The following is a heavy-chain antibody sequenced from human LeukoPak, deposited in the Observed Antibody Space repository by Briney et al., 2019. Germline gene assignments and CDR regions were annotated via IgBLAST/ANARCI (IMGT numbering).Heavy chain of an antibody. Sequence: SETLSLTCTVSGGSISSSSYFWGWIRQPPGRGLEWIGGRYYSGNTYYNPSLKSRVTISVDTSKNQFSLKLSSVTAADTAVYYCVTSHDYGDYWGQGTLVTVSS. CDR1: GGSISSSSYF. J-gene: IGHJ4*02. CDR3: VTSHDYGDY. CDR2: RYYSGNT. V-gene: IGHV4-39*01.